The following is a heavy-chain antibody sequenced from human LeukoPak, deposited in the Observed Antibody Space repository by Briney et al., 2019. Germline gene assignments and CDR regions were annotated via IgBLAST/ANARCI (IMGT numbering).Heavy chain of an antibody. Sequence: SSETLSLTCTVSGGSISSYHWSWIRQPPGKGLEWIGYIYYSGSTNYNPSLKSRVTISVDTSKNQFSLKLSSVTAADTAVYYCARLGSGWYSGNWFDPWGQGTLVTVSS. J-gene: IGHJ5*02. CDR1: GGSISSYH. CDR2: IYYSGST. V-gene: IGHV4-59*08. CDR3: ARLGSGWYSGNWFDP. D-gene: IGHD6-19*01.